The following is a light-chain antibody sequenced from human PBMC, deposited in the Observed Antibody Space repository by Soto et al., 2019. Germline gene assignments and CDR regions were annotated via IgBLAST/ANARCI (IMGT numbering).Light chain of an antibody. CDR2: EVI. V-gene: IGLV2-14*01. CDR1: STDVGGYNY. Sequence: QSALTQPASVSGSPGQSITISCTGTSTDVGGYNYVSWYQQHPGKAPKLIIYEVINRPSGVSHRFSGSKSGNTASLTISGLQAEDEADYYCSSYTNISTLVFGGGTKLTVL. CDR3: SSYTNISTLV. J-gene: IGLJ2*01.